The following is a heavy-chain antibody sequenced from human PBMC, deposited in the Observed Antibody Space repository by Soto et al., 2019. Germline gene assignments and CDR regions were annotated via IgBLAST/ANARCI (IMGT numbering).Heavy chain of an antibody. D-gene: IGHD2-2*01. CDR3: ARSQGSSTSLEIYYYYYYGMDV. J-gene: IGHJ6*02. CDR1: GGTFSSYA. V-gene: IGHV1-69*01. Sequence: QVQLVQSGAEVKKPGSSVKVSCKASGGTFSSYAISWVRQAPGQGLEWMGGIIPISDTTNYAQKFQGRVTITADESTSTAYMELSSLRSEDTAVYYGARSQGSSTSLEIYYYYYYGMDVWGQGTKVTVSS. CDR2: IIPISDTT.